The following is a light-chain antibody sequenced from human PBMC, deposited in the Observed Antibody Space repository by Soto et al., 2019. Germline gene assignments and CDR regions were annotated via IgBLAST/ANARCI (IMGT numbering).Light chain of an antibody. J-gene: IGKJ4*01. CDR1: QSVSSN. CDR3: HQYYKWPLT. V-gene: IGKV3-15*01. Sequence: ENVLTQSPGTLSLSLGERATLSCRASQSVSSNFLAWYQQKSGQTPRLLIYDASTRATDIPARFSGSGSGTDFTLTISSLLSEDFAVYYCHQYYKWPLTFGGGTKVDIK. CDR2: DAS.